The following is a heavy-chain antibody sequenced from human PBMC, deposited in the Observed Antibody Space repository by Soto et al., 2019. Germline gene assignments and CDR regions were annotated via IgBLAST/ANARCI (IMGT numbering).Heavy chain of an antibody. CDR3: ASGSKDSYPGSRIFDF. CDR1: GFTFGSRA. D-gene: IGHD3-10*01. V-gene: IGHV3-23*01. CDR2: ITDTGGDS. Sequence: PGGSLRLSCVASGFTFGSRAMSWVRQAPGEGLEWVSIITDTGGDSKYADSVRGRFAISRDNSRNTLYLQMSSLRAEDSAVYYCASGSKDSYPGSRIFDFWGRGTLVTVSS. J-gene: IGHJ4*01.